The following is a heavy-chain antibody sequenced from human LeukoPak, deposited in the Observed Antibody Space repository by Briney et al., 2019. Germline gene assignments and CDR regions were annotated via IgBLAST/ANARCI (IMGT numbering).Heavy chain of an antibody. CDR3: ASSSYSCSSS. Sequence: GGSLRLSCAASEFTFTNCWMIWVRQAPGKGLEWVANINEDGSEKYYVGSVEGRFTISRDNAKNSVFLQMNSLRADDTAMYYCASSSYSCSSSWGQGTLVTVSS. V-gene: IGHV3-7*01. D-gene: IGHD6-6*01. CDR2: INEDGSEK. J-gene: IGHJ5*02. CDR1: EFTFTNCW.